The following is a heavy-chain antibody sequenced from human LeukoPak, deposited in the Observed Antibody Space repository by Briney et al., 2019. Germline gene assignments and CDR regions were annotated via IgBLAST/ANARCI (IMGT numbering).Heavy chain of an antibody. CDR2: ISAYNGNT. Sequence: ASVEVSCKASGYTFPSYGISWVRQAPGQGLEWMGWISAYNGNTNYAQKLQGRVTMTTDTSTSTAYMELRSLRSDDTAVYYCARSLKASGGSCYRYWGQGTLVTVSS. J-gene: IGHJ4*02. CDR3: ARSLKASGGSCYRY. CDR1: GYTFPSYG. D-gene: IGHD2-15*01. V-gene: IGHV1-18*01.